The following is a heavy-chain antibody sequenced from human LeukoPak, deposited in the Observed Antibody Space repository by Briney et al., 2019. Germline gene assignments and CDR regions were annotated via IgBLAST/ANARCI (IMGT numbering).Heavy chain of an antibody. CDR2: ISSTSSTI. Sequence: GGSLRLSCAASGFTFNSYYMNWVRQAPGKGLEWLSSISSTSSTIYNADSVKGRFTISRDNAKNSLYLQMNSLRAEDTAVYYCARAPYGVWGQGTLVTVSS. D-gene: IGHD4-17*01. J-gene: IGHJ4*02. CDR1: GFTFNSYY. CDR3: ARAPYGV. V-gene: IGHV3-48*04.